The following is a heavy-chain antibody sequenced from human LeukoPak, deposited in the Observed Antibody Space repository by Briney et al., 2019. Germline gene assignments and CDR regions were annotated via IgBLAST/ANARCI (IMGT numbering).Heavy chain of an antibody. Sequence: GESPKISCKGSGYSFTNYWISWVRQLPGKGLVWMGTIDPSDSYTNYSPSFQGHVTISADKSISTAYVQWSSLKASDTAIYYCAKAAASLDWFDPWGQGTLVIVSS. D-gene: IGHD6-13*01. V-gene: IGHV5-10-1*01. CDR3: AKAAASLDWFDP. CDR2: IDPSDSYT. J-gene: IGHJ5*02. CDR1: GYSFTNYW.